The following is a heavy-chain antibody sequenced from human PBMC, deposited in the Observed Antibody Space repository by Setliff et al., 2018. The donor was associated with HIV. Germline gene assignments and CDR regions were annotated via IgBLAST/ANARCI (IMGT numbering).Heavy chain of an antibody. J-gene: IGHJ4*02. CDR1: GFMFGVDW. D-gene: IGHD6-13*01. CDR3: ANLIGEADTPY. Sequence: GGSLRLSCAASGFMFGVDWMSWVRQTPGKGLEWVASVTPDGGDKYYANSMRGRFTISRDNGKNAVYLQMNSLTAEDTALYYCANLIGEADTPYWGQGTLVTVSS. CDR2: VTPDGGDK. V-gene: IGHV3-7*01.